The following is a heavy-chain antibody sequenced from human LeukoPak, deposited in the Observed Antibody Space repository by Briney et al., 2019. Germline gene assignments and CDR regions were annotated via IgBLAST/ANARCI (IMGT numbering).Heavy chain of an antibody. J-gene: IGHJ4*02. CDR3: ARIKWAAAND. Sequence: GASVTVSCKASGYTFTGYYIHWVRQAPGQGLECLGWINPNSGDTNYAQNFQGRVTMTRDTSVNTAYMELSSLRSDDTAVYYYARIKWAAANDWGQGTLVTVSS. V-gene: IGHV1-2*02. D-gene: IGHD6-13*01. CDR2: INPNSGDT. CDR1: GYTFTGYY.